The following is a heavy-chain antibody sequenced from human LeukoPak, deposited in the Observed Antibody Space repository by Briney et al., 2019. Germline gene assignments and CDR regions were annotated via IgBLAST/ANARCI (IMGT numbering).Heavy chain of an antibody. J-gene: IGHJ6*02. Sequence: GGSLRLSCAASGFTVSSNYMSWVRQAPGKGLEWVSVISGGGSTYYADSVKGRFTISRDNSKNTLYLQMNSLGADDTAVYYCAREGAYTPPGYYYYGMDVWGQGTTVTVSS. CDR1: GFTVSSNY. CDR2: ISGGGST. CDR3: AREGAYTPPGYYYYGMDV. V-gene: IGHV3-66*02. D-gene: IGHD2-15*01.